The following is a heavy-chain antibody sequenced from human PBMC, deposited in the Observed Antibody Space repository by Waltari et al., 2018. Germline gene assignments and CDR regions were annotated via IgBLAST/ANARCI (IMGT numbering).Heavy chain of an antibody. CDR1: GFIFSNFW. CDR3: ASGGHVDY. V-gene: IGHV3-7*03. CDR2: IKGDGSEN. D-gene: IGHD3-16*01. J-gene: IGHJ4*02. Sequence: EVLLVESGGGLVQPGGSLRLSCAASGFIFSNFWMTWVRQAPGKGLEWVANIKGDGSENHYLDSVRGRFTVSRDNARNSLYLQMNSLRADDTAVYYCASGGHVDYCGQGTLVTVSS.